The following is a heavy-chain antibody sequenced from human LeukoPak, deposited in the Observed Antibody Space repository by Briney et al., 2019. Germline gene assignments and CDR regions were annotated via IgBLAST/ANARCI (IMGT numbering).Heavy chain of an antibody. J-gene: IGHJ3*02. D-gene: IGHD3-22*01. Sequence: PSETLSLTCTVSGYFISSSYYWGWIRQPPGEGLEWIGTIYHSGSTYYSPSLKSRVTISLDTSKNQFSLKLSSVTAADTAVYYCARGRYYYDSSGYPQPDAFDIWGQGTMVTVSS. CDR1: GYFISSSYY. CDR2: IYHSGST. CDR3: ARGRYYYDSSGYPQPDAFDI. V-gene: IGHV4-38-2*02.